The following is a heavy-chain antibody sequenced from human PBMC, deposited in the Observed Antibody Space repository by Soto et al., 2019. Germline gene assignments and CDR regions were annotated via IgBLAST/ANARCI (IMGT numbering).Heavy chain of an antibody. J-gene: IGHJ4*02. Sequence: QVQLVQSGTVVQRRGSSVKVSCQASGGTFSSHGMAWVRQAPGQGLEWMGGIIPTFGTPTYAPKSQGRVTITADKSTKTAYMELSSLRSEYTGVYYCASERRPQYFEFWGQGPLTTVSS. CDR1: GGTFSSHG. V-gene: IGHV1-69*06. CDR2: IIPTFGTP. CDR3: ASERRPQYFEF.